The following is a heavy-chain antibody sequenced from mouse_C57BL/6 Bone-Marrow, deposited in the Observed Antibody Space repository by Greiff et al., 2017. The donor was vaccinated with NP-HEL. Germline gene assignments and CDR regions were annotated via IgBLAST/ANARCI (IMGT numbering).Heavy chain of an antibody. CDR1: GYTFTSYG. J-gene: IGHJ4*01. CDR2: IYPRSGNT. V-gene: IGHV1-81*01. D-gene: IGHD1-1*01. Sequence: VKLQESGAELARPGASVKLSCKASGYTFTSYGISWVKQRTGQGLEWIGEIYPRSGNTYYNEKFKGKATLTADKSSSTAYMELRSLTSEDSAVYFCATIITTVVDAMDYWGQGTSVTVSS. CDR3: ATIITTVVDAMDY.